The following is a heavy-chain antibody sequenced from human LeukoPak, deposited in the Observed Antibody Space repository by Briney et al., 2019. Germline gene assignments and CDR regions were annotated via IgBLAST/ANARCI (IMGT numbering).Heavy chain of an antibody. J-gene: IGHJ4*02. CDR3: ASGSIDYDDSDFDY. Sequence: GGSLRLSCEGSGFSFSSYWMTWVRQSPGKGLVWVSRINSDGSSTSYADSVKGRFTISRDNAKNTLYLQMNSLRAEDTAVYYCASGSIDYDDSDFDYWGQGTLVTVSS. CDR2: INSDGSST. V-gene: IGHV3-74*01. D-gene: IGHD4-17*01. CDR1: GFSFSSYW.